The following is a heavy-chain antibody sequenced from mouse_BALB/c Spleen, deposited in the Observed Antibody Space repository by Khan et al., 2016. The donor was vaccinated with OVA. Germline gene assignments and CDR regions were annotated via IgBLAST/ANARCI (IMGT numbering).Heavy chain of an antibody. D-gene: IGHD1-1*02. CDR3: ARRAYYANWYFDV. V-gene: IGHV3-2*02. CDR1: GYSITSDYA. Sequence: EVQLVETGPGLVKPSQSLSLTCTVTGYSITSDYAWNWIRQFPGNKLEWMGYISYSGSTCYNPSLKSRISITRDTSKNQFFLQLNSVTTGDTATYYVARRAYYANWYFDVGGAGTTVTVSS. CDR2: ISYSGST. J-gene: IGHJ1*01.